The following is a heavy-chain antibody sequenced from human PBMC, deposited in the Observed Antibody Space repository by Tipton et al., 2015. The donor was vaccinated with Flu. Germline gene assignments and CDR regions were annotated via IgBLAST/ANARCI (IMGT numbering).Heavy chain of an antibody. CDR3: ARGRLARLEWEPHI. V-gene: IGHV4-4*07. J-gene: IGHJ4*02. Sequence: TLSLTCTVSGGSMRNYCWSWIRQPAGKGLEWIGRIYNSENINYNPSLKSRVTMSVDMSKNQFSLKVTSVTAADTAVYYCARGRLARLEWEPHIWGQGTLVTVSS. CDR1: GGSMRNYC. D-gene: IGHD1-26*01. CDR2: IYNSENI.